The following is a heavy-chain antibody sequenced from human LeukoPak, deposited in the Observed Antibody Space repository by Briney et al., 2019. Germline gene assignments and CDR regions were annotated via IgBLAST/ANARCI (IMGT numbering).Heavy chain of an antibody. D-gene: IGHD6-19*01. Sequence: ASVKVSCKVSGYTLSELSMHWVRQAPGKGLEWMGGFDPEDGETIYAQKFQGRVTMTEDTSTDTAYMELSSLRSEDTAVYYCARDLGGCTLDYYFDYWGQGTLVTVSS. J-gene: IGHJ4*02. CDR1: GYTLSELS. CDR3: ARDLGGCTLDYYFDY. V-gene: IGHV1-24*01. CDR2: FDPEDGET.